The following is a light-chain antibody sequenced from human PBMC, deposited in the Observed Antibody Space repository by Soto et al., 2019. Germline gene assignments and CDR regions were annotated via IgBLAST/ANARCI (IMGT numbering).Light chain of an antibody. V-gene: IGLV2-14*01. CDR1: SSDIGGYDY. J-gene: IGLJ2*01. CDR2: DVN. Sequence: QSALTQPASVSGSPGQSITLSCTGTSSDIGGYDYVSWYQGHPGKAPKLIIYDVNNRPSGVSNRFSGSKSGNTASLTIAGLQAEYAADYYCTSYASGSSHVVFGGGTQLTVL. CDR3: TSYASGSSHVV.